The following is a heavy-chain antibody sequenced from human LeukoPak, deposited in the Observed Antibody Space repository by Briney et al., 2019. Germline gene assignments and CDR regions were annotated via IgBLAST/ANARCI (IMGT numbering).Heavy chain of an antibody. CDR2: IKQDGSEK. V-gene: IGHV3-7*01. Sequence: PGGSLRLPCAASGFTFNNYWMSWVRQAPGKGLEWVANIKQDGSEKYYVDSVKGRFTISRDNAKNSLYLQMNSLRAEDTAVYYCARALPDYDFWSAHYYYYMDVWGKGTTVTVSS. CDR1: GFTFNNYW. D-gene: IGHD3-3*01. J-gene: IGHJ6*03. CDR3: ARALPDYDFWSAHYYYYMDV.